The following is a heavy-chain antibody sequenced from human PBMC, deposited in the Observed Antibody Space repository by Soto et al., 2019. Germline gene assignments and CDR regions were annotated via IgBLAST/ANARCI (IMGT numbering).Heavy chain of an antibody. CDR1: GGTFSSYA. CDR3: ARVPYSNRLSGYYYYGMDV. V-gene: IGHV1-69*13. Sequence: GASVKVSCKASGGTFSSYAISWVRQAPGQGLEWMGGIIPILGTANYAQKFQGRVTITADESTSTAYMELSSLRSEDTAVYYCARVPYSNRLSGYYYYGMDVWGQGTTVTVSS. J-gene: IGHJ6*02. D-gene: IGHD4-4*01. CDR2: IIPILGTA.